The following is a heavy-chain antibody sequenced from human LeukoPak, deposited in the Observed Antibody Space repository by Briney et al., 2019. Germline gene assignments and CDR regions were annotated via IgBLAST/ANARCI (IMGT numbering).Heavy chain of an antibody. V-gene: IGHV4-34*01. CDR3: SRGTDAYKCGNS. CDR1: GGSFSGYY. Sequence: KPSGTLSLTCAVYGGSFSGYYWTWIRQPPGEGLEWIGEIHYSGRINYNPSLKSRVTISADTSNNHFSLKMNSVTAADTAVYYCSRGTDAYKCGNSWGQGTLVTVS. D-gene: IGHD5-24*01. J-gene: IGHJ4*02. CDR2: IHYSGRI.